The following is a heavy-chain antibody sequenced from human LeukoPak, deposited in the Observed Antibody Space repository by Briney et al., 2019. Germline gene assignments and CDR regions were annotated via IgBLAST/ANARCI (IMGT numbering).Heavy chain of an antibody. Sequence: ASVKVSCKASGYTFTGYYLHWVRQAPGQGPEWMGKINTNSGVTDYAPNFQGRVTMTRDTSITTAYMELSRLTSVDTAVYYCAKDSAVWGSLNYFDPWGQGTLVTVSS. J-gene: IGHJ5*02. CDR3: AKDSAVWGSLNYFDP. CDR2: INTNSGVT. D-gene: IGHD3-16*01. CDR1: GYTFTGYY. V-gene: IGHV1-2*02.